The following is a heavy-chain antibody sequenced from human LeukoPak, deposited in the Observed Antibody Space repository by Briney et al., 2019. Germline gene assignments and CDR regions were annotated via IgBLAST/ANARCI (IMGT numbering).Heavy chain of an antibody. D-gene: IGHD4-17*01. CDR2: MNPNSGNT. Sequence: ASVKVSCKASGYTFTSYDINWVRQATGQGLEWMGWMNPNSGNTGYAQKFQGRVTMTRNTSISTAYMELSSLRSEDTAVYYCARGWEVGLRPKPRLNYGMDVWGQGTTVTASS. V-gene: IGHV1-8*01. CDR3: ARGWEVGLRPKPRLNYGMDV. J-gene: IGHJ6*02. CDR1: GYTFTSYD.